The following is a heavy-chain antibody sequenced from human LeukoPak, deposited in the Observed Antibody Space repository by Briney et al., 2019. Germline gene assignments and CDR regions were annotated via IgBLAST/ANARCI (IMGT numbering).Heavy chain of an antibody. J-gene: IGHJ5*02. D-gene: IGHD2-2*02. V-gene: IGHV6-1*01. Sequence: SQTLSLTCAISGDSVSSNSVAWNWIRQSPSRGFEWLGRTYYTSKWSSDYAVSVKSRITITPDTSKNQFSLQLASVSPEDTAVYYCARGYLKPGFDHWGQGSLVTVPS. CDR1: GDSVSSNSVA. CDR3: ARGYLKPGFDH. CDR2: TYYTSKWSS.